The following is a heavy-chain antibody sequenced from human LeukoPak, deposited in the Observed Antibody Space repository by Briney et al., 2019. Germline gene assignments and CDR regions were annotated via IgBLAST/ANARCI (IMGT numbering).Heavy chain of an antibody. CDR2: INHSGST. CDR1: GGSFSGYY. V-gene: IGHV4-34*01. J-gene: IGHJ3*02. CDR3: ARRPSRAPFDI. Sequence: SETLSLTCAVYGGSFSGYYWSWIRQPPGKGLEWIGEINHSGSTNYNPSLKSRVTISVDTSKNQFSLKLSSVTAADTAVYYCARRPSRAPFDIWGQGTMVTVSS. D-gene: IGHD3-10*01.